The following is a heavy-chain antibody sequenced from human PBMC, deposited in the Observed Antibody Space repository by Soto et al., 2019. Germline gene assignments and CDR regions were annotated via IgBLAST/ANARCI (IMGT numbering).Heavy chain of an antibody. Sequence: GGSLRLSCTVSGFAFNNYGINWVRQAPGKGLEWVWSISKSGYTYYPDSVKGRFAISRDNAKSSVSLQMNTLRVEDTAVYYCAREDSIIIPAVSDFWGQGTLVTVSS. CDR1: GFAFNNYG. V-gene: IGHV3-21*01. J-gene: IGHJ4*02. CDR2: ISKSGYT. CDR3: AREDSIIIPAVSDF. D-gene: IGHD2-2*01.